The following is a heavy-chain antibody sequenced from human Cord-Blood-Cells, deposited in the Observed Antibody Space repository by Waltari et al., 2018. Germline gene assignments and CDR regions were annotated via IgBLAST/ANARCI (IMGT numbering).Heavy chain of an antibody. J-gene: IGHJ4*02. Sequence: QVQLVQSGAEVKKPGASVKVSCKVSGYTLTELSMHWVRQAPGNVLEWMGGFDTEEDKTSYAEKFQGRVTMTEDTATATSCREPSSLRSEDTAVYYCATGRSVYYFDYWGQGTLVTVSS. CDR1: GYTLTELS. D-gene: IGHD3-3*01. CDR2: FDTEEDKT. CDR3: ATGRSVYYFDY. V-gene: IGHV1-24*01.